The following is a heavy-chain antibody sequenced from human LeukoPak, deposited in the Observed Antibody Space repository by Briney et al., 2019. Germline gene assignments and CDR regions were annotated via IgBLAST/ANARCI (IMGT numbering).Heavy chain of an antibody. V-gene: IGHV1-69*13. CDR2: IIPIFGTA. D-gene: IGHD3-10*01. CDR3: ARTPITYGSGTHRGGYYYYGMDV. CDR1: GGTFSSYA. J-gene: IGHJ6*02. Sequence: GASVKVSCKASGGTFSSYAISWVRQAPGQGLEWMGGIIPIFGTANYAQKFQGRVTITADESTSTAYMELSSLRSEDTAVYYCARTPITYGSGTHRGGYYYYGMDVWGQGTTVTVSS.